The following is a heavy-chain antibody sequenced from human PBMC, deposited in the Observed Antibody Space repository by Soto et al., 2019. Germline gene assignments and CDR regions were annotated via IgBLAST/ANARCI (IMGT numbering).Heavy chain of an antibody. V-gene: IGHV4-38-2*01. J-gene: IGHJ5*02. Sequence: LSLTCVVSGYSISSGYFWCWIRQPPGKALEFIGNIYYSGSTYYNPSLKSRASLSVDTSNNQFSLKLSSVTVADTAVYYCVRVLSEDWFDPWGQGTLVPVSS. CDR1: GYSISSGYF. CDR2: IYYSGST. CDR3: VRVLSEDWFDP.